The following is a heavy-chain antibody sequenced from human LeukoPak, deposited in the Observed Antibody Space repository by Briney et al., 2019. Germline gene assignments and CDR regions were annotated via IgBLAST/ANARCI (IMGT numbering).Heavy chain of an antibody. D-gene: IGHD5-12*01. V-gene: IGHV3-30*18. CDR2: ISYDGSNK. J-gene: IGHJ4*02. CDR1: GFTFSSYG. CDR3: AKDRGWLRLFDY. Sequence: GGSLRLSCAASGFTFSSYGMHWVRQAPGKGLEWVAVISYDGSNKYYADSVKGRFTISRDNSKNTLYLQMNSLRAEDTAVYYCAKDRGWLRLFDYWGQGTLATVSS.